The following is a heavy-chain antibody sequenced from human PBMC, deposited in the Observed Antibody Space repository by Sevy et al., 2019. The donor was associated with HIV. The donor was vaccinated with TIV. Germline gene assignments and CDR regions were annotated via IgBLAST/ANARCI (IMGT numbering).Heavy chain of an antibody. CDR1: GYTLTELS. J-gene: IGHJ5*02. Sequence: ASVKVSCKVSGYTLTELSMHWVRQAPGKGLEWMGGFDPEDGETIYAQMFQGRVTMTEDTSTDTAYMELSSLRSEDTAVYYCATSSREQYSSGWFDPWGQGTLVTVSS. CDR3: ATSSREQYSSGWFDP. CDR2: FDPEDGET. D-gene: IGHD6-25*01. V-gene: IGHV1-24*01.